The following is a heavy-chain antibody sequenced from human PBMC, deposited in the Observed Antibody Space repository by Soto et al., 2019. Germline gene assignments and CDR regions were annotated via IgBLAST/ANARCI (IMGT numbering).Heavy chain of an antibody. D-gene: IGHD2-2*01. Sequence: EVQLVESGGGLVQPGGSLRLSCAASGFSFDSYWMHWVRQAPGQGPMWVSRIDYDGTTTNYADSVKGRFTISRDNAKSNLYLQMNSLRPEATAVYYCTRGPGASSGGRGAYWGNGTLVTVSS. CDR2: IDYDGTTT. CDR3: TRGPGASSGGRGAY. V-gene: IGHV3-74*01. CDR1: GFSFDSYW. J-gene: IGHJ1*01.